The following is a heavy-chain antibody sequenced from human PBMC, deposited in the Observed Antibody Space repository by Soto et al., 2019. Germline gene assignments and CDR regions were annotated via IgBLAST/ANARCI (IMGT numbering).Heavy chain of an antibody. CDR3: ARLHSHGTYGMDV. Sequence: QMHLVQSGAEVKKPGSSVKVSCKASGGSFTYTLSWVRQAPGQGLEWMGGIIPIFGTTNYAQKFQDRVTITADESTKTAYMELNTLTSEDTVVYYCARLHSHGTYGMDVWGQGTTVTVSS. CDR2: IIPIFGTT. V-gene: IGHV1-69*01. D-gene: IGHD5-18*01. CDR1: GGSFTYT. J-gene: IGHJ6*02.